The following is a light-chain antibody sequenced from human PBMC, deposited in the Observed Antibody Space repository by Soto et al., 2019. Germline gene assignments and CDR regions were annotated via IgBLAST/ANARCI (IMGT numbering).Light chain of an antibody. Sequence: IVLTQSPGTLSLSPGERATLSCRASQSVSSSYLAWYQQKPGQAPRLLIYGASSRDTGIPDRFSGSGSGTDFTLTISRLEPEDFAVYYCQQYGSSPVTFGQGTKVEIK. CDR2: GAS. CDR3: QQYGSSPVT. V-gene: IGKV3-20*01. J-gene: IGKJ1*01. CDR1: QSVSSSY.